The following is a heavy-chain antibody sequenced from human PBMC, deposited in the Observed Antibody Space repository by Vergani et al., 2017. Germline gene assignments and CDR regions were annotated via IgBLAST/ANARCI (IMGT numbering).Heavy chain of an antibody. J-gene: IGHJ3*02. V-gene: IGHV4-59*01. CDR2: IYYSGST. Sequence: QVQLQESGPGLVKPSETLSLTCTVSGGSISSYYWSWIRQPPGKGLVWIGYIYYSGSTNYNPSLKSRVTISVDTSKNQFSLKLSSVTAADTAVYYCARGDIVVVPAAMGGAPDAFDIWGQGTMVTVSS. CDR3: ARGDIVVVPAAMGGAPDAFDI. D-gene: IGHD2-2*01. CDR1: GGSISSYY.